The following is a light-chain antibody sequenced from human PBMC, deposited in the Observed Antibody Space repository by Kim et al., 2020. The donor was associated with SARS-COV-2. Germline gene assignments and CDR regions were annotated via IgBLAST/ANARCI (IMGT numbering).Light chain of an antibody. CDR1: NLGTKC. CDR2: KDT. CDR3: QAWDINTGV. Sequence: VSAGQTATITCSGANLGTKCTSCYLQRAGQSPVLLIYKDTRRPSGISERFSGSNSGNTATLTISGDQALDEADYYCQAWDINTGVFGTGTKVTVL. J-gene: IGLJ1*01. V-gene: IGLV3-1*01.